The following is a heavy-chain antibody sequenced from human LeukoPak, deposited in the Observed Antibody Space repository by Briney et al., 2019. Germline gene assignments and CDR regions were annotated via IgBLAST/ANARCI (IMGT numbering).Heavy chain of an antibody. J-gene: IGHJ4*02. V-gene: IGHV3-48*01. Sequence: GGSLRLSCAASGFTFSSYSMNWVRQAPGKGLEWVSYISSSSSTIYYADSVKGRFTISRDNSKNTLYLQMNSLRAEDTAVYYCATGTTVITPGYFDYWGQGTLVTVSS. D-gene: IGHD4-23*01. CDR3: ATGTTVITPGYFDY. CDR1: GFTFSSYS. CDR2: ISSSSSTI.